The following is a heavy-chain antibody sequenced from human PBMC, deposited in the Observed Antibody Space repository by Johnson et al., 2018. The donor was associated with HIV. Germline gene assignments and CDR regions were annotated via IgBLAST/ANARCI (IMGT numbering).Heavy chain of an antibody. CDR3: ARDPLVGTVTVGAFDI. CDR2: ISYDGSKK. CDR1: GFSFSSYA. J-gene: IGHJ3*02. Sequence: QVQLVESGGGVVQPGRSLRLSCAASGFSFSSYAMHWVRQAPGKGLEWVAVISYDGSKKYYADSVKGRFTISRDNSKNTLYLQMNSLRAEDTAVYFCARDPLVGTVTVGAFDIWGQGTMVTVSS. V-gene: IGHV3-30*04. D-gene: IGHD1-26*01.